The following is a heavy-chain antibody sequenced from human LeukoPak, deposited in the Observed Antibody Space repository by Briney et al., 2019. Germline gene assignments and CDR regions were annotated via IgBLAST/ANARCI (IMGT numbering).Heavy chain of an antibody. D-gene: IGHD4/OR15-4a*01. Sequence: PGGSLRLSCAASGFTFSNYAMHWVRQAPGKGLEWVAFITYDGSNKYYADSVKGRFTISRDNSENTLYLQMNSLITEDTAVYYCARGRAGGTNSIPECGSWGQGTLVSVSS. CDR3: ARGRAGGTNSIPECGS. CDR1: GFTFSNYA. V-gene: IGHV3-30*04. CDR2: ITYDGSNK. J-gene: IGHJ5*02.